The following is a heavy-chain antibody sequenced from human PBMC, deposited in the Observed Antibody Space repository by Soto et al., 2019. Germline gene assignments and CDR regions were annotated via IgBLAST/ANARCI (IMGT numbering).Heavy chain of an antibody. CDR3: ARDLEDKGTYYYDSSGLGDAFDI. Sequence: PGGSLRLSCAASGFTFSSYWMSWVRQAPGKGLEWVANIKQDGSEKYYVDSVKGRFTISRDNAKNSLYLQMNSLRAEDTAVYYCARDLEDKGTYYYDSSGLGDAFDIWGQGTMVTVSS. CDR2: IKQDGSEK. CDR1: GFTFSSYW. V-gene: IGHV3-7*01. J-gene: IGHJ3*02. D-gene: IGHD3-22*01.